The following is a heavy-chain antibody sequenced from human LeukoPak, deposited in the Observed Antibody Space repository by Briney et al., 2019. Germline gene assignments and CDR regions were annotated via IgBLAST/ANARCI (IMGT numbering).Heavy chain of an antibody. J-gene: IGHJ4*02. CDR3: AKDDSGSYLSIDY. Sequence: GGSLRLSCAASGFTFSSYGMSWVRQAPGKGLEWVSAISGSGGSTYYADSVKGRFTISRDNSKNTLYLQMNSLRAEDTAVYYCAKDDSGSYLSIDYWGQGTLVTVSS. V-gene: IGHV3-23*01. CDR1: GFTFSSYG. CDR2: ISGSGGST. D-gene: IGHD1-26*01.